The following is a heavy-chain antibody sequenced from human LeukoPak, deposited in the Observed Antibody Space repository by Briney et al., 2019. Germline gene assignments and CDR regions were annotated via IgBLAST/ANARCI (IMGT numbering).Heavy chain of an antibody. CDR3: AFNSSGYEHCSDY. V-gene: IGHV3-23*01. D-gene: IGHD5-12*01. CDR1: GFTFTSYA. Sequence: GGSLRLSCVASGFTFTSYAMSWVRQAPGKGLEWVSAISSSGGSTYYADSVKGRFTISRDNSKNTLYLQMHSLRAEDTALYYCAFNSSGYEHCSDYWGRGTLVTVSS. CDR2: ISSSGGST. J-gene: IGHJ4*02.